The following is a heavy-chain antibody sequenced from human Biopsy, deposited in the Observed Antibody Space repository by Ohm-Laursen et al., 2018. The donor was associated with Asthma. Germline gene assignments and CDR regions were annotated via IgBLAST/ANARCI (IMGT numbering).Heavy chain of an antibody. Sequence: SLRLSCAAPGFTFGDYWMSWVRQAPGKGLEWVAVISYDGNHKFYEDSVKGRFTISRDNSKNTLYLQMNSLRTEDTAVYYCAKRRGYSGHDNDYWGQGTLVIVSS. V-gene: IGHV3-30*18. D-gene: IGHD5-12*01. CDR3: AKRRGYSGHDNDY. J-gene: IGHJ4*02. CDR1: GFTFGDYW. CDR2: ISYDGNHK.